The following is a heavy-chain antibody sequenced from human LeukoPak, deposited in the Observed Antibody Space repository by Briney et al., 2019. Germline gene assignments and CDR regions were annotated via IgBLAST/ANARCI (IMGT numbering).Heavy chain of an antibody. D-gene: IGHD2-2*02. V-gene: IGHV1-18*01. Sequence: ASVKVSCKASGYTFTSYGISWVRQAPGQGLEWMGWISAYNGNTNYAQKLQGRVTMTTDTSTSTAYMELRSLRSDDTAVYYCARDAHLLAAINPARYWGQGTLVTVSS. CDR3: ARDAHLLAAINPARY. CDR1: GYTFTSYG. CDR2: ISAYNGNT. J-gene: IGHJ4*02.